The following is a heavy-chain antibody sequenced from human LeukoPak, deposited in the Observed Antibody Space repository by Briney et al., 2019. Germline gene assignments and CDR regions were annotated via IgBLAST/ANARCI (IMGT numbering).Heavy chain of an antibody. CDR1: GGSLSSYY. CDR3: ARGSSGYYYPYFDY. D-gene: IGHD3-22*01. V-gene: IGHV4-59*01. J-gene: IGHJ4*02. Sequence: SETLSLTCTVSGGSLSSYYWSWIRQPPGKGLEWIGYIYYSGSTNYNPSLKSRVTISVDTSKNQFSLKLSSVTAADTAVYYCARGSSGYYYPYFDYWGQGTLVTVSS. CDR2: IYYSGST.